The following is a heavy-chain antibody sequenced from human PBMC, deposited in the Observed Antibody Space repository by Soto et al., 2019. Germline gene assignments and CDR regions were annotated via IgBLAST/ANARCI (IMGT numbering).Heavy chain of an antibody. J-gene: IGHJ4*02. V-gene: IGHV4-59*06. CDR2: IYYSGTT. CDR1: GGSISSYY. D-gene: IGHD5-18*01. Sequence: SETLSLTCTVSGGSISSYYWSWTRQHPGKGLEWIGYIYYSGTTYYNPSLKSRVTISVDTSKNQFSLKLSSVTAADTAVYYCARQPAYWGQGTLVTVSS. CDR3: ARQPAY.